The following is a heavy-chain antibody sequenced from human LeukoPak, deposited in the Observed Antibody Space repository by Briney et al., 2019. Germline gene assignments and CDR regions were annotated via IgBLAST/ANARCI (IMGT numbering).Heavy chain of an antibody. CDR2: ISGSGAST. D-gene: IGHD4-11*01. V-gene: IGHV3-23*01. Sequence: RTGGSLRLSCAASGFTFSSYAVSWVRQAPGKGLEWVSAISGSGASTYYADSVKGRFTISRDNSKNTLYLQMNSLRAEDTAIYYCAKDSNSNYWGQGTQVTVSS. J-gene: IGHJ4*02. CDR3: AKDSNSNY. CDR1: GFTFSSYA.